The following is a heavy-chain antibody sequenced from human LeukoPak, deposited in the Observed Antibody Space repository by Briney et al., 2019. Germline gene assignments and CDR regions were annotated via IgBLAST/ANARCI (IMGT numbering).Heavy chain of an antibody. V-gene: IGHV4-4*07. J-gene: IGHJ5*02. CDR3: AREGGDPRWLDP. Sequence: SETLSLTCTVSGGSISTFYWMWIRQPAGKALEWIGRINNSGSTNYNPSLRSRVSMSVDRSKNQFSVTLSSVTAADTAVYFCAREGGDPRWLDPWGQGTLVTVSS. CDR2: INNSGST. CDR1: GGSISTFY. D-gene: IGHD6-25*01.